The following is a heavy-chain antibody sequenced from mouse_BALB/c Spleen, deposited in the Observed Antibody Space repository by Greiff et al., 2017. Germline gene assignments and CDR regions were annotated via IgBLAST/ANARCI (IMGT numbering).Heavy chain of an antibody. D-gene: IGHD2-3*01. CDR2: ISSGGSYT. J-gene: IGHJ4*01. Sequence: EVQLQESGGGLVQPGGSRKLSCAASGFTFSSYGMSWVRQTPDKRLEWVATISSGGSYTYYPDSVKGRFTISRDNAKNTLYLQMSSLKSEDTAMYYCARLDGNAMDYWGQGTSVTVSS. V-gene: IGHV5-6*01. CDR1: GFTFSSYG. CDR3: ARLDGNAMDY.